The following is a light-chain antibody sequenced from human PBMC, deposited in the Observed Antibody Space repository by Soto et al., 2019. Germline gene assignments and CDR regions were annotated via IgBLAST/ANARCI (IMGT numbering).Light chain of an antibody. CDR2: DVS. J-gene: IGLJ2*01. CDR3: CSYAGSYTLV. CDR1: SSDVGGYNY. V-gene: IGLV2-11*01. Sequence: QAVVTQPRSVSGSPGQSVTISCTGTSSDVGGYNYVSWYQQHPGKAPKLMIYDVSKRPSGVPDRFSGSKSGNTASLTISGLQAEDEDEADYYCCSYAGSYTLVFGGGTKLTVL.